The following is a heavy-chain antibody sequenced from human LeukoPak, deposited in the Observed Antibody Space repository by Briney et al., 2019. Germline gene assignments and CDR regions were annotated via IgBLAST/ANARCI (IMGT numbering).Heavy chain of an antibody. Sequence: GRSLRLSCAASAFTFDDYAMHWVRQAPGKGLEWDSGISWNSASIGYADSVKGRFTISRDNAKNSLYLQMNSLRAEDTASYYCVKATEYCSSTSRYYYFDYWGEGTLVTVSS. CDR1: AFTFDDYA. CDR2: ISWNSASI. D-gene: IGHD2-2*01. V-gene: IGHV3-9*01. CDR3: VKATEYCSSTSRYYYFDY. J-gene: IGHJ4*02.